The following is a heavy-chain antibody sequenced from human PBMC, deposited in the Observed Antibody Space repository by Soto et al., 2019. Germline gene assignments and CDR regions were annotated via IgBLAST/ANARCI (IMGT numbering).Heavy chain of an antibody. CDR3: ARGVYDSNGYSYP. CDR2: ISSSANTI. V-gene: IGHV3-48*03. D-gene: IGHD3-22*01. J-gene: IGHJ5*02. CDR1: GFTFSSYE. Sequence: PGGSLRLSCAACGFTFSSYEMNWVRQAPGKGLEWISYISSSANTIYYADSVKGRFTISRDNAKNSLYLQMNSLRAEDTAVYYCARGVYDSNGYSYPWGQGTLVTVSS.